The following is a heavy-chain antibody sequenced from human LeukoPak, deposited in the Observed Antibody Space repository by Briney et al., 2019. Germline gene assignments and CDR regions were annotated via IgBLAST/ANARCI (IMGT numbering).Heavy chain of an antibody. J-gene: IGHJ3*02. CDR3: TRGAERLGELSANDAFDI. CDR1: GFTFGDYA. Sequence: GGSLRLSCTASGFTFGDYAMSWFRQAPGKGLEWVGFIRSKAYGGTTEHAASVKGRFTISRDDSKSIAYLQMNSLKTEDTAVYYCTRGAERLGELSANDAFDIWGQGTMVTVSS. V-gene: IGHV3-49*03. D-gene: IGHD3-16*02. CDR2: IRSKAYGGTT.